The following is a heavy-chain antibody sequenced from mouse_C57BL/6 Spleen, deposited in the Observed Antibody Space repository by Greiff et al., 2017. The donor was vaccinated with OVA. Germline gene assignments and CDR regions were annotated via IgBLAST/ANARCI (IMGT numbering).Heavy chain of an antibody. CDR2: IYPRSGNT. CDR3: AREDYYGSSYRGLDY. D-gene: IGHD1-1*01. J-gene: IGHJ4*01. CDR1: GYTFTSYG. V-gene: IGHV1-81*01. Sequence: VQLQESGAELARPGASVKLSCKASGYTFTSYGISWVKQRTGQGLEWIGEIYPRSGNTYYNEKFKGKATLTADKSSSTAYLELSSLTSEDAAVYFCAREDYYGSSYRGLDYWGQGTSVTVSS.